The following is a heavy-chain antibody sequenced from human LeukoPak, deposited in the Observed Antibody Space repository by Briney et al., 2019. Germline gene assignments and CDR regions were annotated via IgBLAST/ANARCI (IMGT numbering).Heavy chain of an antibody. J-gene: IGHJ4*02. CDR3: ARHLSSITARWGPASSLAY. CDR2: IFSSGTT. Sequence: SETLSPTCTVSGGSISSTPYYWGWIRQPPGKGLEWIGTIFSSGTTYYNPSLNSRVTISVDTSKNQFSLQLTSVTAADTAVYYCARHLSSITARWGPASSLAYWGQGTLVTVSS. CDR1: GGSISSTPYY. V-gene: IGHV4-39*01. D-gene: IGHD6-6*01.